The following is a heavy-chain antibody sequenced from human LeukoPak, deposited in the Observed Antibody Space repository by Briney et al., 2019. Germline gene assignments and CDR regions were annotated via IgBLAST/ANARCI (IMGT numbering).Heavy chain of an antibody. CDR2: MNPNSGNT. CDR3: AREGTSFYGMDV. J-gene: IGHJ6*02. V-gene: IGHV1-8*01. Sequence: GASVKVSCKASGYTFTGYDINWVRQATGQRLEWMGWMNPNSGNTGYAQKFQGRVTMTRNTSISTAYMELSSLRSEDTAVYYCAREGTSFYGMDVWGQGTTVTVSS. D-gene: IGHD2-2*01. CDR1: GYTFTGYD.